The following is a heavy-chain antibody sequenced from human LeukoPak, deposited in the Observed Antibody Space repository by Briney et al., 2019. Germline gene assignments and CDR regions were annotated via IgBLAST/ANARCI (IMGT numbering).Heavy chain of an antibody. D-gene: IGHD3-3*01. Sequence: GGSLRLSCAASTFTFSSYAMHWVRQAPGKGLEWVTVISSDGSNKYYADSVKGRFTISRDDSKNTLDLQMNSLRAEDTAVYYCARGPSARFFGVAKGAFDIWGQGTMVTVSS. J-gene: IGHJ3*02. CDR2: ISSDGSNK. CDR1: TFTFSSYA. CDR3: ARGPSARFFGVAKGAFDI. V-gene: IGHV3-30*04.